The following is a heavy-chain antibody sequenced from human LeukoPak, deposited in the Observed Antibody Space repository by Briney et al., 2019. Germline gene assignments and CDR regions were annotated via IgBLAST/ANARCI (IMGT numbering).Heavy chain of an antibody. CDR2: IYHSGST. CDR1: GASISGSGYY. V-gene: IGHV4-39*07. Sequence: SETLSLTCAVSGASISGSGYYWGWIRQPPGKGLEWIGSIYHSGSTYYNPSLKSRVTISVDTSKNQFSLKLSSVTAADTAVYYCARDNGVGEGGAFDIWGQGTMVTVSS. CDR3: ARDNGVGEGGAFDI. D-gene: IGHD3-10*01. J-gene: IGHJ3*02.